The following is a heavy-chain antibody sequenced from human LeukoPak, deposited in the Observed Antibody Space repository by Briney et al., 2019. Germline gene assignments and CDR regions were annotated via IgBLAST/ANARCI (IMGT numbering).Heavy chain of an antibody. V-gene: IGHV4-39*07. D-gene: IGHD6-6*01. CDR3: ARILRYSSSGYMDV. CDR2: IYYSGST. J-gene: IGHJ6*03. CDR1: GGSISSSSYY. Sequence: PSETLSLTCTVSGGSISSSSYYWGWIRQPPGKGLEWIGSIYYSGSTYYNPSLKSRVTISVDTSKNQFSLKLSSVTAADTAVYYCARILRYSSSGYMDVWGKGTTVTVSS.